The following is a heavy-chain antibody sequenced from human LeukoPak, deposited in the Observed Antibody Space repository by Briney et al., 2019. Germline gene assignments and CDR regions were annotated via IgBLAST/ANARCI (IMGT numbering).Heavy chain of an antibody. CDR2: INHSGST. Sequence: SETLSLTCAVYGGSFSDYYWSWIRQPPGKGLEWIGEINHSGSTNYNPSLKSRVTMSVDTSKNQFSLKLSSVTAADTAVYYCARANGSGSYHKRYYFDYWGQGTLVTVSS. V-gene: IGHV4-34*01. J-gene: IGHJ4*02. CDR3: ARANGSGSYHKRYYFDY. D-gene: IGHD3-10*01. CDR1: GGSFSDYY.